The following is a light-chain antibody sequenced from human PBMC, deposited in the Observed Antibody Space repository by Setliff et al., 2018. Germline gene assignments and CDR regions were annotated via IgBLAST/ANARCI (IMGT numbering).Light chain of an antibody. V-gene: IGLV2-14*01. CDR1: GSDVGAYKF. Sequence: QSALTQPASVSGSPGQSIAVSCTGSGSDVGAYKFVSWYQQRPGKAPRLMIYEVSNRPSGVSNRFSGSKSGNTASLTISGLQAEDEADYYCSSYTSSGTDVFGSGTKVTVL. CDR2: EVS. J-gene: IGLJ1*01. CDR3: SSYTSSGTDV.